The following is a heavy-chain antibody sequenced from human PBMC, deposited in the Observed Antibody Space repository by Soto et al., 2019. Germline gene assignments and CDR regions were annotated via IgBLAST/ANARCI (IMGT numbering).Heavy chain of an antibody. CDR1: GGTFSSYA. V-gene: IGHV1-69*12. D-gene: IGHD3-10*01. J-gene: IGHJ6*02. CDR3: ARHGDPGRYYYGMDV. Sequence: QVQLVQSGAEVKKPGSSVKVSCKASGGTFSSYAISWVRQAPGQGLEWMGGIIPIFGTANYAQKFQGRGTIPADESTSTAYMELSSLRSEDTAVYYWARHGDPGRYYYGMDVWGQGTTVTVSS. CDR2: IIPIFGTA.